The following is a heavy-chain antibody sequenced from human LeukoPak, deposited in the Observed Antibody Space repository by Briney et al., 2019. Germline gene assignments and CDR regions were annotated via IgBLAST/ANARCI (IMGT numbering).Heavy chain of an antibody. D-gene: IGHD3-16*02. J-gene: IGHJ5*02. CDR2: INSDGSST. CDR3: ARGGGYYDYVWGSYRYTGDWFDP. V-gene: IGHV3-74*01. Sequence: GGSLRLPCAASGFTFSSYWMHWVRQAPGKGLVWVSRINSDGSSTSYADSVKGRFTISRDNAKNTLYLQMNSLRAEDTAVYYCARGGGYYDYVWGSYRYTGDWFDPWGQGTLVTVSS. CDR1: GFTFSSYW.